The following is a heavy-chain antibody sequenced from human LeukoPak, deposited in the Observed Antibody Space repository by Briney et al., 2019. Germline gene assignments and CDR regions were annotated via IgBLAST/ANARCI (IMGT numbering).Heavy chain of an antibody. Sequence: SETLSLTCTVSGASISSYYWSWIRQPPGKGLEWIGYIYYSGSTNYNPSLKSRVTISVDTSKNQFSLKLSSVTAADTAVYYCARDAVASDTYYYYYGMDVWGQGTTVTVSS. V-gene: IGHV4-59*01. J-gene: IGHJ6*02. CDR2: IYYSGST. CDR3: ARDAVASDTYYYYYGMDV. CDR1: GASISSYY. D-gene: IGHD2-15*01.